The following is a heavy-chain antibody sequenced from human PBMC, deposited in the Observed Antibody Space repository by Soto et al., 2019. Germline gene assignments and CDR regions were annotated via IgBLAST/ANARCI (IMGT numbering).Heavy chain of an antibody. V-gene: IGHV4-59*01. CDR3: ASYRAVFYFDS. Sequence: PETLSLTCSVSGRSMSSNYWSWIRQPPDKGLEWLGYVFYGGTDYNPSLEGRVSMSVETPKSQFSLKLTSVTAADTAVYYCASYRAVFYFDSWGQGIQVTLSS. CDR2: VFYGGT. D-gene: IGHD4-4*01. CDR1: GRSMSSNY. J-gene: IGHJ4*02.